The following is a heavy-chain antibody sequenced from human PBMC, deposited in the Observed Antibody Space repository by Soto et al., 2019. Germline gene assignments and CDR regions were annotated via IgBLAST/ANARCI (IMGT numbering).Heavy chain of an antibody. CDR3: ATSTTYYYYYYGMDV. D-gene: IGHD1-1*01. CDR1: GYTFTSYD. J-gene: IGHJ6*02. V-gene: IGHV1-8*01. Sequence: QVPLVQSGAEVKKPGASVKVSCKASGYTFTSYDINWVRQATGQGLEWMGWMNPNSGNTGYAQKFQGRVTMTRNTSISTAYMELSSLRSEDTAVYYCATSTTYYYYYYGMDVWGQGTTVTVSS. CDR2: MNPNSGNT.